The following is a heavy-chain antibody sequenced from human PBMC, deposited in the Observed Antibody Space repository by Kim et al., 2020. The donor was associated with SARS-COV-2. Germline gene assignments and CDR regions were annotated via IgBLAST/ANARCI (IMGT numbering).Heavy chain of an antibody. CDR2: INAGNGNT. J-gene: IGHJ4*02. CDR1: GYTFTSYA. D-gene: IGHD2-15*01. V-gene: IGHV1-3*01. CDR3: ARVCTIYCSGGSCPLCY. Sequence: ASVKVSCKASGYTFTSYAMHWVRQAPGQRLEWMGWINAGNGNTKYSQKFQGRVTITRDTSASTAYMELSSLRSEDTAVYYCARVCTIYCSGGSCPLCYWGQGTLVTVSS.